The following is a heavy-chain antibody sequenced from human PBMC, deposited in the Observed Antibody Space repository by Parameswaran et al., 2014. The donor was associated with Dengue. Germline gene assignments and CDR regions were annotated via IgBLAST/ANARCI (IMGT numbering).Heavy chain of an antibody. Sequence: RWIRQPPGKGLEWIGYIYYSGSTYYNPSLKSRVTISVDTSKNQFSLKLSSVTAADTAVYYCARQGELPRSSLFDYWGQGTLVTVSS. D-gene: IGHD1-26*01. V-gene: IGHV4-30-4*01. J-gene: IGHJ4*02. CDR3: ARQGELPRSSLFDY. CDR2: IYYSGST.